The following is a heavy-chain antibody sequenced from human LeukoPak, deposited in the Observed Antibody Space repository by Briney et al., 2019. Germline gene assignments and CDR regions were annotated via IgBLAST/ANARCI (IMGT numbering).Heavy chain of an antibody. D-gene: IGHD3-9*01. Sequence: GGSLRLSCAASGFTFDDYAMHWVRQAPGKGLEWVSGISWNSGSIGYADSVKGRFTISRDNAKNSLYLQMNSLRAEDTALYYCAKDRDDILTGYYDYWGQGTLVTVSS. CDR3: AKDRDDILTGYYDY. CDR2: ISWNSGSI. V-gene: IGHV3-9*01. CDR1: GFTFDDYA. J-gene: IGHJ4*02.